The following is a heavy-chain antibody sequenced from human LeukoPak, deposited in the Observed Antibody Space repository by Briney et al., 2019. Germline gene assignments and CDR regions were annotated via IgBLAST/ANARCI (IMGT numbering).Heavy chain of an antibody. V-gene: IGHV1-3*01. CDR3: AREIPGYYYDSSGHLDY. D-gene: IGHD3-22*01. J-gene: IGHJ4*02. Sequence: ASVKVSCKASGYTFTSYAMHWVRQAPGQRLEWMGWINAGNGKTKCSQKFQGRVTITRDTSASTAYMELSSLRSEDTAVYYCAREIPGYYYDSSGHLDYWGQGTLVTVSS. CDR1: GYTFTSYA. CDR2: INAGNGKT.